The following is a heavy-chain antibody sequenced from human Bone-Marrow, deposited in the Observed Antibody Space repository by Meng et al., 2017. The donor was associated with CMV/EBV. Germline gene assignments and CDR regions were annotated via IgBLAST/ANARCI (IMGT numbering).Heavy chain of an antibody. D-gene: IGHD6-19*01. V-gene: IGHV4-39*07. J-gene: IGHJ4*02. CDR3: ARDLGGSSGWNTHVDY. Sequence: GSLRLSCTVSGGSISSSSYYWGWIRQPPGKGLEWIGSIYYSGSTYYNPSLKSRVTISVDTSKNQFSLKLSSVTAADTAVYYCARDLGGSSGWNTHVDYWGQGTLVTVSS. CDR2: IYYSGST. CDR1: GGSISSSSYY.